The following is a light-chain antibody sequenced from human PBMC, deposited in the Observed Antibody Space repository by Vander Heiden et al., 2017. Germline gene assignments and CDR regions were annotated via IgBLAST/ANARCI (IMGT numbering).Light chain of an antibody. CDR2: DAS. CDR3: HQGSNWPPT. Sequence: DIVFTQSPAPLSLARGERATLSCRASQGVSDSLGWYQQKAGQAPRLLIYDASNRATGIPARFSGSGSGTDFTLTISSLEPEDSAVYYCHQGSNWPPTFGLGTRLEIK. CDR1: QGVSDS. V-gene: IGKV3-11*01. J-gene: IGKJ5*01.